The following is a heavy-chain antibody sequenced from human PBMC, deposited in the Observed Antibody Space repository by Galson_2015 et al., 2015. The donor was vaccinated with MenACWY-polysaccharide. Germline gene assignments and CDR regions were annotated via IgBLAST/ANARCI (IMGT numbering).Heavy chain of an antibody. CDR3: TRDSSDGYNYDTDV. CDR1: GFTFKSYR. CDR2: ISTSSTYK. D-gene: IGHD5-24*01. Sequence: SLRLSCAASGFTFKSYRMNWVRQAPGKGLEWVSAISTSSTYKYYAASVKGRFTISRDDATNSLYLQMDSPTADDTAVYFCTRDSSDGYNYDTDVWGQGTTVTVSS. V-gene: IGHV3-21*01. J-gene: IGHJ6*02.